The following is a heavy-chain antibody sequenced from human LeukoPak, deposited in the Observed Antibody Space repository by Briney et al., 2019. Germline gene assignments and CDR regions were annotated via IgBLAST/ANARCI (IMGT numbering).Heavy chain of an antibody. CDR1: GFTFSSYS. V-gene: IGHV3-21*01. CDR2: ISSSSSYI. Sequence: GGSLRLSCAASGFTFSSYSMNWVRQAPGKGLEWVSSISSSSSYIYYADSVKGRFTISRDNAKNSLYLQTNSLRAEDTAVYYCARDREQWLVLFDYWGQGTLVTVSS. J-gene: IGHJ4*02. CDR3: ARDREQWLVLFDY. D-gene: IGHD6-19*01.